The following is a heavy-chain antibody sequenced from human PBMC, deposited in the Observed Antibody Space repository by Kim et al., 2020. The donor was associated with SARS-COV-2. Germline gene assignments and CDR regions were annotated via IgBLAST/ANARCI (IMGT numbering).Heavy chain of an antibody. CDR1: GFTFSSYA. D-gene: IGHD3-10*01. J-gene: IGHJ3*02. CDR3: ARGGGQRVLWFGELLYGAFDI. Sequence: GGSLRLSCAASGFTFSSYAMHWVRQAPGKGLEWVAVISYDGSNKYYADSVKGRFTISRDNSKNTLYLQMNSLRAEDTAVYYCARGGGQRVLWFGELLYGAFDIWGQGTMVTVSS. V-gene: IGHV3-30*04. CDR2: ISYDGSNK.